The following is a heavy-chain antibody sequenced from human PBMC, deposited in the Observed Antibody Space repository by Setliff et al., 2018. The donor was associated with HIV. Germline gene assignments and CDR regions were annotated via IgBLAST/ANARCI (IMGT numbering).Heavy chain of an antibody. J-gene: IGHJ4*02. CDR3: ARERRYYDSSGDFDY. CDR2: IYYSGST. V-gene: IGHV4-30-4*08. D-gene: IGHD3-22*01. CDR1: GGSISSGDYY. Sequence: SLTCTVSGGSISSGDYYWSWIRQPPGKGLEWIGYIYYSGSTYYNPSLKSRVTISVDTSKNQFSLKLSSVTAADTAVYYCARERRYYDSSGDFDYWGQGTLVTVSS.